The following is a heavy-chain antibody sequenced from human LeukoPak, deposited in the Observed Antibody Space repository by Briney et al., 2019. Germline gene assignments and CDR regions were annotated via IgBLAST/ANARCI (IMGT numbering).Heavy chain of an antibody. Sequence: PSETLSLTCAVYGGSFSGYYWSRIRQPPGKGLEWIGEINHSGSTNYNPSLKSRVTISVDTSKNQFSLKLSSVTAADTAVYYCARHYYDSSGSPHDAFDIWGQGTMVTVSS. CDR1: GGSFSGYY. D-gene: IGHD3-22*01. V-gene: IGHV4-34*01. CDR2: INHSGST. CDR3: ARHYYDSSGSPHDAFDI. J-gene: IGHJ3*02.